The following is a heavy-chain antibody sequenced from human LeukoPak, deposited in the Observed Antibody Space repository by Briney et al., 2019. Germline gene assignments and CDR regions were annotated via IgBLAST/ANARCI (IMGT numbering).Heavy chain of an antibody. Sequence: GESLKISCETSGYSFTTYWIGWVRQMPGKGLEWMGIIYPGDSDTRYSPSFQGQVTISADKSITTAYLQWSSLKASDTAMYYCASYNYYDSSGYYYEWVYWGQGTLVTVSS. D-gene: IGHD3-22*01. CDR1: GYSFTTYW. CDR3: ASYNYYDSSGYYYEWVY. CDR2: IYPGDSDT. V-gene: IGHV5-51*01. J-gene: IGHJ4*02.